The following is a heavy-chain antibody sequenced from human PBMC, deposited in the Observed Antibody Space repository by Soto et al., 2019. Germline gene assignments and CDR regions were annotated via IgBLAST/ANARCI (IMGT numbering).Heavy chain of an antibody. CDR2: IYPGDSDT. CDR1: GYSFSTYW. Sequence: GESLKISCKASGYSFSTYWIAWVRQMPGKGLEWMGNIYPGDSDTKYSPSFQGQVTISADKSISTAYLQWSSLKTSDTAMYYCARCPPSYCTSGRFDPWGQGTLVTVSS. V-gene: IGHV5-51*01. D-gene: IGHD2-8*01. J-gene: IGHJ5*02. CDR3: ARCPPSYCTSGRFDP.